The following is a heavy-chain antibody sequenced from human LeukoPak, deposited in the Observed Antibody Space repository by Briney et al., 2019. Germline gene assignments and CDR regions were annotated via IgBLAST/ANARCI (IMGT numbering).Heavy chain of an antibody. CDR3: ARGGSYSNYYYYYMDV. V-gene: IGHV4-39*07. J-gene: IGHJ6*03. Sequence: NSSETLSLTCTVSGGSISSSSYYWGWIRQPPGKGLEWIGSIYYSGSTYYNPSLKSRVTISVDTSKNQFSLKLSSVTAADTAVYYCARGGSYSNYYYYYMDVWGKGTTVTVSS. CDR2: IYYSGST. D-gene: IGHD1-26*01. CDR1: GGSISSSSYY.